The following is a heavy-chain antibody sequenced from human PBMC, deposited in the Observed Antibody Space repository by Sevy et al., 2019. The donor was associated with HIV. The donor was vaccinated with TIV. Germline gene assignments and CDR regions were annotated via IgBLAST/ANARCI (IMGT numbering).Heavy chain of an antibody. CDR2: ISSSSSYI. CDR1: GFTFSSYS. D-gene: IGHD5-18*01. Sequence: GESLKISCAASGFTFSSYSMNWVRQAPGKGLEWVSSISSSSSYIYYADSVKGRFTISRDNAKNSLYLQMNSLRAEDTAVYYCARAPRRVDTAMYDYWGQGTLVTVSS. CDR3: ARAPRRVDTAMYDY. V-gene: IGHV3-21*01. J-gene: IGHJ4*02.